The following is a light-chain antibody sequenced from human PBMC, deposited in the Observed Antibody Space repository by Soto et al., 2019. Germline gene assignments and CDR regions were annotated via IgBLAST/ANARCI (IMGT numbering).Light chain of an antibody. J-gene: IGKJ1*01. CDR1: QSVSSD. V-gene: IGKV3-15*01. CDR2: GAS. CDR3: QQYNTWPRT. Sequence: EIVMTQSPATLSVSPGERATLSCRASQSVSSDLAWYHQKPGQAPRLLIYGASTRATGIPARFSGSGSGTEFTLTINSLQSEDFAVYYCQQYNTWPRTFGQGTK.